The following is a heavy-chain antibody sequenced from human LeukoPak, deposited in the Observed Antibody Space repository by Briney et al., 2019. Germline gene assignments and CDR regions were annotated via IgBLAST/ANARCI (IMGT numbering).Heavy chain of an antibody. CDR2: IYENGGTT. Sequence: GGSLRLSCVGSGFTFRSHAMSWVRQAPEKGLEFVSGIYENGGTTYYAASVKGRFTISRDNSKNTLYLQMNSLRPEGTAMYYCARTAHFYSNGFDIWGQGTMVTVSS. J-gene: IGHJ3*02. V-gene: IGHV3-23*01. CDR1: GFTFRSHA. D-gene: IGHD1-26*01. CDR3: ARTAHFYSNGFDI.